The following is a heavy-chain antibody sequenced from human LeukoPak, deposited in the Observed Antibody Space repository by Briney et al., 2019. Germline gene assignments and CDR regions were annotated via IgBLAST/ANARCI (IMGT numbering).Heavy chain of an antibody. V-gene: IGHV3-21*04. CDR3: AKDGGLWVSAHWGDS. CDR1: GFTFSSYS. D-gene: IGHD7-27*01. CDR2: ISSSSSYI. Sequence: GGSLRLSCAASGFTFSSYSMNWVREAPGKGLEWVSSISSSSSYIYYADSVKGRFTISRDNSKNTLFLQMNSLRAEDTAVYYCAKDGGLWVSAHWGDSWGRGTLVTVSS. J-gene: IGHJ4*02.